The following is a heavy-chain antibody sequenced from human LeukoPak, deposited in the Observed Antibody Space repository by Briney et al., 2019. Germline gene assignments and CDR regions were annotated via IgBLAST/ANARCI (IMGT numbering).Heavy chain of an antibody. V-gene: IGHV3-30*04. D-gene: IGHD1-26*01. CDR3: ARDFILYSGSYYDAFDI. CDR2: ISYDGSNK. Sequence: GGSLRLSCAASGFTFSSYAMHWVRQAPGKGLEWVAVISYDGSNKYYADSVKGRFTISRDNSKNTLCLQMNSLRAEDTAVYYCARDFILYSGSYYDAFDIWGQGTMVTVSS. J-gene: IGHJ3*02. CDR1: GFTFSSYA.